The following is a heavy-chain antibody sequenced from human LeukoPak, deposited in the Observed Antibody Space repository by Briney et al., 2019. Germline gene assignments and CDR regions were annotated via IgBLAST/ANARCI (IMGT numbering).Heavy chain of an antibody. V-gene: IGHV1-8*03. CDR1: GYTFTSYD. Sequence: ASVKVSCKASGYTFTSYDINWVRQATVQGLEWMGWMNPNSGNTGYAQKFQGRVTITRNTSISTAYMELSSLRSEDTAVYYCARRRRITIFGVVTGDAFDIWGQGTMVTVSS. D-gene: IGHD3-3*01. CDR3: ARRRRITIFGVVTGDAFDI. CDR2: MNPNSGNT. J-gene: IGHJ3*02.